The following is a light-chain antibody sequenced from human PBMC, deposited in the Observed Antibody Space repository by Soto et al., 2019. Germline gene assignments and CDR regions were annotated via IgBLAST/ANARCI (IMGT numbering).Light chain of an antibody. V-gene: IGLV1-44*01. CDR3: AAWDDSLNGYV. Sequence: QSALTQPPSASGTPGQRVTISCSGSSSNIGSNTVNWYQQLPGTAPKLPIYSNNQRPSGVPDRFSGSKSGTSASLAISGLQSEDEADYYCAAWDDSLNGYVFGTGTRSPS. CDR2: SNN. J-gene: IGLJ1*01. CDR1: SSNIGSNT.